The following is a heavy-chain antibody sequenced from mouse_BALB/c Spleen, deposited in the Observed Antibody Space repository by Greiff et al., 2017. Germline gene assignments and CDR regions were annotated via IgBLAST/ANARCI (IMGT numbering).Heavy chain of an antibody. D-gene: IGHD2-1*01. CDR2: IYPSDSYT. CDR1: GYTFTSYW. Sequence: VQLQQPGAELVRPGASVKLSCKASGYTFTSYWINWVKQRPGQGLEWIGNIYPSDSYTNYNQKFKDKATLTVDKSSSTAYMQLSSPTSEDSAVYYCTRAPYGNPLFFDYWGQGTTLTVSS. V-gene: IGHV1-69*02. J-gene: IGHJ2*01. CDR3: TRAPYGNPLFFDY.